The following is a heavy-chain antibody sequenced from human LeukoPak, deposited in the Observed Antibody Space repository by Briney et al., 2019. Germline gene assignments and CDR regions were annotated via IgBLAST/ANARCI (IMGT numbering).Heavy chain of an antibody. V-gene: IGHV1-18*01. J-gene: IGHJ4*02. CDR1: GYTFTSYG. Sequence: VASVKVSCKASGYTFTSYGISWVRQAPGQGLEWMGWISAYNGNTNYVQELQGRVTMTTDTSTSTAYMELRSLRSDDTAVYYCARVIKYYYDSSGYNDYWGQGTLVTVSS. D-gene: IGHD3-22*01. CDR3: ARVIKYYYDSSGYNDY. CDR2: ISAYNGNT.